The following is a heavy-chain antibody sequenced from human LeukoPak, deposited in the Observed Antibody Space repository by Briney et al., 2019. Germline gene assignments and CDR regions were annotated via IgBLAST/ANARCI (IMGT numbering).Heavy chain of an antibody. V-gene: IGHV4-59*12. J-gene: IGHJ4*02. D-gene: IGHD3-22*01. CDR2: ISDIGST. CDR3: ARIASGSPDY. CDR1: GGSISSYY. Sequence: PSETLSLTCTVSGGSISSYYWSWIRQPPGKGLEWIAYISDIGSTNYNPSLKSRVTMSVDTSKNQFSLKLSSVTAADTAVYYCARIASGSPDYWGQGTLVTVSS.